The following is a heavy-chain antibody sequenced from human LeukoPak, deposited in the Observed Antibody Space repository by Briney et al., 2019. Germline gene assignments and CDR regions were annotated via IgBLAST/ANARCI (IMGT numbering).Heavy chain of an antibody. CDR1: GYTFTGYY. Sequence: ASVKVSCKASGYTFTGYYTHWVRQAPGQGLEWMGWINPNSGGTYYAQKFQGRVTMTRDTAISTAYMDLSWLRSDDTAVYYCGRAPGDNSPIDYWGQGTLVTVSS. V-gene: IGHV1-2*02. D-gene: IGHD7-27*01. CDR3: GRAPGDNSPIDY. J-gene: IGHJ4*02. CDR2: INPNSGGT.